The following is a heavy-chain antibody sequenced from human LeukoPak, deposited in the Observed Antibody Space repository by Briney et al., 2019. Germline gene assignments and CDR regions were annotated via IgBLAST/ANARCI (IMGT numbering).Heavy chain of an antibody. J-gene: IGHJ4*02. CDR2: IYHSGST. V-gene: IGHV4-59*04. CDR3: ATLTHYYDDRQLDY. CDR1: GGSISSYY. Sequence: TSETLSLTCTVSGGSISSYYWSWIRQPPGKGLEWIGSIYHSGSTYYNPSLKSRVTISVDTSKNQFSLKLSSVTAADTAVYYCATLTHYYDDRQLDYWGQGTLVTVSS. D-gene: IGHD3-22*01.